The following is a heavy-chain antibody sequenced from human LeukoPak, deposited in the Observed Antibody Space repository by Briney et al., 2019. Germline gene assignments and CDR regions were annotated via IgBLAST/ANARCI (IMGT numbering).Heavy chain of an antibody. Sequence: SVKVSCKASGGTFSSYAISWVRQAPGQGLEWMGGIIPIFGTANYAQKFQGRVTITTDESTSTAYMELSSLRSEDTAVYYCAKVYSTYFPNWFDPWGQGTLVTVSS. J-gene: IGHJ5*02. V-gene: IGHV1-69*05. D-gene: IGHD4-11*01. CDR1: GGTFSSYA. CDR2: IIPIFGTA. CDR3: AKVYSTYFPNWFDP.